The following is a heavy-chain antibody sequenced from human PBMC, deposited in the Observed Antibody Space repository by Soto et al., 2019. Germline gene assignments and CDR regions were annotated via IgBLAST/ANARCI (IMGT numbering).Heavy chain of an antibody. D-gene: IGHD2-15*01. J-gene: IGHJ6*04. CDR3: ARALWDIVVVVAAPPLSLEMDV. Sequence: GGSLRLSCAASGFTFSSYNMNWVRQAPGKGLEWVSSISSSSNYIYYADSMKGRFTISRDNAKNSLYLQMNSLRAEDTAVYYCARALWDIVVVVAAPPLSLEMDVWGKGTTVTVSS. V-gene: IGHV3-21*01. CDR2: ISSSSNYI. CDR1: GFTFSSYN.